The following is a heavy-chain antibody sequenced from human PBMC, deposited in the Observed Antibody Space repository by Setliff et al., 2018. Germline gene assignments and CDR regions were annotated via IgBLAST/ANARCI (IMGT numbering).Heavy chain of an antibody. V-gene: IGHV4-39*01. Sequence: SETLSLTCTVSGGSISSSSYYWGWIRQPPGKGLEWIGSIYYSGSTYYNPSLKSRVTISVDTSKNQFSLKLSSVTAADTAVYYCARGLSSSWYLYYYGMDVWGQGTTVTVSS. CDR1: GGSISSSSYY. D-gene: IGHD6-13*01. CDR2: IYYSGST. CDR3: ARGLSSSWYLYYYGMDV. J-gene: IGHJ6*02.